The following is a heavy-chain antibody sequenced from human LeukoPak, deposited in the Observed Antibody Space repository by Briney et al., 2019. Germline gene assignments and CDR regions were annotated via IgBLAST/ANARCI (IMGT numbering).Heavy chain of an antibody. J-gene: IGHJ6*02. D-gene: IGHD6-13*01. CDR3: ARTGVVSSSWSAHYYYYYGMDV. V-gene: IGHV3-23*01. CDR1: GFTFSSYA. CDR2: ISGSGGST. Sequence: PGGSLRLSCAASGFTFSSYAMSWVRQAPGKGLEWVSAISGSGGSTYYADSVKGRFTISRDNSKNTLYLQMNSLRAEDTAVYYCARTGVVSSSWSAHYYYYYGMDVWGQGTTVTVSS.